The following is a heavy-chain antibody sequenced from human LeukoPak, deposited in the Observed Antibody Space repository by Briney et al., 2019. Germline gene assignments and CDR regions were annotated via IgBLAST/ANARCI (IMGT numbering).Heavy chain of an antibody. CDR1: GFTFSSQA. V-gene: IGHV3-23*01. Sequence: PGGSLRLSCAASGFTFSSQAMSWVRQAPGKGLEWVSFISGTDHSTDYADSVRGRFTISRDNSKNTLYLQMSSLRPEDTAVYYCAIGMGRNSGRFDYWGQGTLVTVSS. D-gene: IGHD1-14*01. J-gene: IGHJ4*02. CDR2: ISGTDHST. CDR3: AIGMGRNSGRFDY.